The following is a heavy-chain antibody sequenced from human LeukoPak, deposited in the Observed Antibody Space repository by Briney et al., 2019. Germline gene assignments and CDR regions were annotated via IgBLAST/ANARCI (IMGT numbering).Heavy chain of an antibody. J-gene: IGHJ4*02. D-gene: IGHD1-26*01. CDR2: TYSGGTT. V-gene: IGHV3-53*01. Sequence: GGSLRLSCAASGFTVSNYYMTWVRQAPGKGLAWVSVTYSGGTTHYADSMKGRFTISRDTSKNTLYLQMNSLRAEDTAVYYCARGKSGSSHDYWGQGTLVTVSS. CDR3: ARGKSGSSHDY. CDR1: GFTVSNYY.